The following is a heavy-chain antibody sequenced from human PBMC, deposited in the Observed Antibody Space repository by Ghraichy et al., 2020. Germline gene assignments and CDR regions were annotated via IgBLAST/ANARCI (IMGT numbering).Heavy chain of an antibody. V-gene: IGHV3-48*01. CDR3: ARSLGYWAFDY. J-gene: IGHJ4*02. CDR2: NGPRSNTL. CDR1: GFSFSIYG. D-gene: IGHD2-8*02. Sequence: LSLTCAASGFSFSIYGMNWVRQAPGKGLEWLSHNGPRSNTLFYADSVKGRFPISEDEAVNSVYLQMNSLRAVDSALYYCARSLGYWAFDYWGQGTLVTVSS.